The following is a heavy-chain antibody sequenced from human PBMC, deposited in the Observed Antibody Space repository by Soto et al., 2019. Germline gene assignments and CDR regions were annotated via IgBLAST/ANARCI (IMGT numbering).Heavy chain of an antibody. J-gene: IGHJ4*02. CDR1: GFTFGVYN. D-gene: IGHD3-16*01. CDR3: AKGSSSHCPSFVSGCSY. Sequence: GGSLRLSCAASGFTFGVYNMHWFRQAPGKGLEWVSAISGSGGSTYYADSVKGRFTISRDNSKNTLYLQMTSLRGDDTAVYYYAKGSSSHCPSFVSGCSYWGQGTLVTVSS. V-gene: IGHV3-23*01. CDR2: ISGSGGST.